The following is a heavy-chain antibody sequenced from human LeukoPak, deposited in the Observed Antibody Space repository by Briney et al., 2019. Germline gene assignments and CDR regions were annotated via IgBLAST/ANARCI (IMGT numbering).Heavy chain of an antibody. CDR1: GFTFDDYA. J-gene: IGHJ3*02. D-gene: IGHD3-22*01. CDR3: AKGNYYDSSGPDAFDI. Sequence: PGGSLRLSCAASGFTFDDYAMHWVRQAPGKGLEWVSGISWNSGSIGYADSVKGRFTISRDNAKNSLYLPKNSLRAEDTALYYCAKGNYYDSSGPDAFDIWGQRTMVTVSS. V-gene: IGHV3-9*01. CDR2: ISWNSGSI.